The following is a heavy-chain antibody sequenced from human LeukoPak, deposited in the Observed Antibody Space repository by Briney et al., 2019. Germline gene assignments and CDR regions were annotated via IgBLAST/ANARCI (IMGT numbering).Heavy chain of an antibody. D-gene: IGHD3-3*01. CDR3: ARTNRNRSLRFLEWFIPV. Sequence: GGSLRLSCAASGFTFSSYSMNWVRQAPGKGLEWVSYISSSSSTVYYADSVKGRFTISRDNAKNSLYLQMNSLRAEDTAVYYCARTNRNRSLRFLEWFIPVWGQGTMVTVSS. J-gene: IGHJ3*01. V-gene: IGHV3-48*01. CDR2: ISSSSSTV. CDR1: GFTFSSYS.